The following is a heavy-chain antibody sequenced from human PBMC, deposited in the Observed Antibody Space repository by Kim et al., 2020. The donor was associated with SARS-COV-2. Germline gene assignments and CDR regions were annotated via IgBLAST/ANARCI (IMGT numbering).Heavy chain of an antibody. CDR2: MFSGGTT. CDR1: GVTVSTSY. D-gene: IGHD6-19*01. Sequence: GGSLRLSCVASGVTVSTSYMSWVRQAPGKGLEWVSVMFSGGTTYYADSVKGRFTISRDISKNTAYLQMNSLRAEDTAVYYCARDCCSSGWYGFWGQGTLVTVSS. CDR3: ARDCCSSGWYGF. J-gene: IGHJ4*02. V-gene: IGHV3-53*01.